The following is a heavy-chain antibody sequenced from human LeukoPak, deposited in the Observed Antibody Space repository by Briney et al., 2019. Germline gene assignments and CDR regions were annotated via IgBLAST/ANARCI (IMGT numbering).Heavy chain of an antibody. V-gene: IGHV1-18*01. Sequence: ASVKVSCKASGYTFTSYGISWVRQAPGQGLEWMGWISAYNGETNYAQNLQGRVTMTRETSTSTAHMELRSLRVDDTAVYYCARDREMAAFDYWGQGTLVTVSS. D-gene: IGHD5-24*01. CDR3: ARDREMAAFDY. CDR1: GYTFTSYG. J-gene: IGHJ4*02. CDR2: ISAYNGET.